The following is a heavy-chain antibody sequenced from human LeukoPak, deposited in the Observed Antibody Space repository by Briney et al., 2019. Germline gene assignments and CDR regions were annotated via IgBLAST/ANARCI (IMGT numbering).Heavy chain of an antibody. V-gene: IGHV3-21*01. Sequence: GSLRLSCAASGFTFSSYSMNWVRQAPGKGLEWVSSISSSSSYIYYADSVRGRFTISRDNAKNSLYLQMNSLRAEDTAVYYCARDSIYYGSGDGDYWGQGTLVTVSS. D-gene: IGHD3-10*01. CDR2: ISSSSSYI. CDR1: GFTFSSYS. J-gene: IGHJ4*02. CDR3: ARDSIYYGSGDGDY.